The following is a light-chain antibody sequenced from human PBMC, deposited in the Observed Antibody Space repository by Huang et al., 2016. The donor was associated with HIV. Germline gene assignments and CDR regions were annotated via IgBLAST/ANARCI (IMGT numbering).Light chain of an antibody. Sequence: EVVMTQSPATLSVSPGERATLSCRASRSVNSKLAWYQQKPGQAPRLLIYGASTRATGIPARFMGSWSGTEFTLTISSLQSEDFAVYYCQQYSDWPLTFGGGTKVEIK. V-gene: IGKV3-15*01. J-gene: IGKJ4*01. CDR1: RSVNSK. CDR2: GAS. CDR3: QQYSDWPLT.